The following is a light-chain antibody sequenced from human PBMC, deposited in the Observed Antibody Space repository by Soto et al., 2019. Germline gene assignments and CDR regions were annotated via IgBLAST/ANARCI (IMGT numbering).Light chain of an antibody. V-gene: IGKV1-5*03. J-gene: IGKJ1*01. CDR2: KAS. CDR1: QSISSW. Sequence: DIQMTQSPSTLSVSVGDRVTITCRASQSISSWLAWYQHKPGKAPKLLIYKASTLESGVPSRFSGSGSETEFTLTISSLQPDDSATYYCQPYNSYSRTFGQGTKVDSK. CDR3: QPYNSYSRT.